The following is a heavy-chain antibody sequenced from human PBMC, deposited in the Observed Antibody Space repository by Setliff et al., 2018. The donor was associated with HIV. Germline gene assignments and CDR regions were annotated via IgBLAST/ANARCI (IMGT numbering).Heavy chain of an antibody. J-gene: IGHJ4*02. CDR2: IIPFFGAP. Sequence: ASVKVSCKASGGTFSNYAISWVRQAPGQGLEWMGGIIPFFGAPNYAQNFQGRVTITADESTSTANMELSSLRSEDTAVYFCALRGYYYDSSGYYCWGQGTVVTV. CDR3: ALRGYYYDSSGYYC. D-gene: IGHD3-22*01. V-gene: IGHV1-69*13. CDR1: GGTFSNYA.